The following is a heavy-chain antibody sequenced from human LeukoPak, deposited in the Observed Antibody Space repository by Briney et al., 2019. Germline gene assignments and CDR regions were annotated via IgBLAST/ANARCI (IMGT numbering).Heavy chain of an antibody. Sequence: SVKVSCKASGGTFSSYTISWVRQAPGQGLEWMGRIIPILGIANYAQKFQGRVTITADKYTSTAYMELSSLRSEDTAVYYCARATGYGDYGGLFDPWGQGTLVTVSS. V-gene: IGHV1-69*02. CDR2: IIPILGIA. D-gene: IGHD4-17*01. J-gene: IGHJ5*02. CDR1: GGTFSSYT. CDR3: ARATGYGDYGGLFDP.